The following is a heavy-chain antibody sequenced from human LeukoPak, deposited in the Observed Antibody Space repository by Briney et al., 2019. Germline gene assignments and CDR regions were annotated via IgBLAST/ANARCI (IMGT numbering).Heavy chain of an antibody. CDR2: IGPSGNII. D-gene: IGHD3-22*01. CDR1: GFTLSDSY. Sequence: GGSLRLSCEASGFTLSDSYMSWLRQPPGKGLESSSYIGPSGNIINYADSVKGRFTISRDNAKNSLYLQTNSLRAEDTAVYFCARDYYDSSGYYSTVGYFDYWGQGTLVTVSS. J-gene: IGHJ4*02. CDR3: ARDYYDSSGYYSTVGYFDY. V-gene: IGHV3-11*04.